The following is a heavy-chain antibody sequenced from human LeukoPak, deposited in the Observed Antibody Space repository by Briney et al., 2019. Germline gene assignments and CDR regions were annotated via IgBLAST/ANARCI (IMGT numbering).Heavy chain of an antibody. D-gene: IGHD3-22*01. CDR1: GFTFSSYS. CDR3: ASLRTRYYYDSSGYSLDY. Sequence: GGSLRLSCAASGFTFSSYSMNWVRQAPGKGLEWVSYISSSSSTIYYADSVKGRFTISRDNAKNSLYLQMNSLRAEDTAVYYCASLRTRYYYDSSGYSLDYGGQGTLVTVSS. V-gene: IGHV3-48*01. J-gene: IGHJ4*02. CDR2: ISSSSSTI.